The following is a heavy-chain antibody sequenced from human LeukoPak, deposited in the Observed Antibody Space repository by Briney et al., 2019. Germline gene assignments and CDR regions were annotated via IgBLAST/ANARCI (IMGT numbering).Heavy chain of an antibody. CDR2: ISSSSSYI. D-gene: IGHD3-22*01. Sequence: GGSLRLSCAASGFTFSNYWMHWVRQAPGKGLEWVSSISSSSSYIYYADSVKGRFTISRDYAKNSLYLQMNSLRAEDTAVYYCARDSRYYYDSSGYYSDYWGQGTLVTVSS. J-gene: IGHJ4*02. CDR3: ARDSRYYYDSSGYYSDY. V-gene: IGHV3-21*01. CDR1: GFTFSNYW.